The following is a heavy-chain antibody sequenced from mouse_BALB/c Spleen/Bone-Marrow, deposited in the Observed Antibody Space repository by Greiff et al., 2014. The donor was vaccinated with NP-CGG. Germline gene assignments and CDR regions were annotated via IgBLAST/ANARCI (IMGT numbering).Heavy chain of an antibody. CDR3: ARHAYGNSYWYFDV. J-gene: IGHJ1*01. D-gene: IGHD2-1*01. Sequence: QVHVKQSGPELVKPGASVKISCKASGYAFSSSWMNWVKQRPGQGLEWIGRIYPGDGDTNYNGKFKGKATLTADKSSSTAYMQRSSLASGDSAVYFCARHAYGNSYWYFDVWGAGTTVTVSS. V-gene: IGHV1-82*01. CDR1: GYAFSSSW. CDR2: IYPGDGDT.